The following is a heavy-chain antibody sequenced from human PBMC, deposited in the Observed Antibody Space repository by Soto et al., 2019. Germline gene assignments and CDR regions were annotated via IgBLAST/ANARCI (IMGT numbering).Heavy chain of an antibody. Sequence: EVQLVESGGGLVQPRDFLRLSCAASGFTFSSYAMTWVRQAPGKGLEWVSASSGGGGSTYYADSVKGRFTISRDNSKNTLYLQMNSLRVEDTAVYYCAKLLRLGELFGPSYGMDVWGQGTTVTVSS. V-gene: IGHV3-23*04. CDR2: SSGGGGST. CDR3: AKLLRLGELFGPSYGMDV. CDR1: GFTFSSYA. D-gene: IGHD3-16*01. J-gene: IGHJ6*02.